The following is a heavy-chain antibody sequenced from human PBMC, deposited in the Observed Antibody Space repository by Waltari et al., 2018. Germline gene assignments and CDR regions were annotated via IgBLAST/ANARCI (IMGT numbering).Heavy chain of an antibody. V-gene: IGHV4-39*07. Sequence: QLQLQESGPGLVKPSETLSLTCTVSGCSISSSSYYWGWIRPPPGKGLEWIGSIYYSGSTYYNPSLKSRVTISVDTSKNQFSLKLSSVTAADTAVYYCARRVEYSSSRFLFDYWGQGTLVTVSS. J-gene: IGHJ4*02. CDR2: IYYSGST. CDR1: GCSISSSSYY. CDR3: ARRVEYSSSRFLFDY. D-gene: IGHD6-6*01.